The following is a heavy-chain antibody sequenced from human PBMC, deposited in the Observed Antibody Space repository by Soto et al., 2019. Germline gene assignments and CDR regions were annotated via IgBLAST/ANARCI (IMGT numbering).Heavy chain of an antibody. CDR1: GGSISSYY. J-gene: IGHJ4*02. Sequence: SETLSLTCTVSGGSISSYYWSWIRQPPGKGLERIGYIYYSGSTNYNPSLKSQVTLSVATSKNPFSLKLSSVTAADTAGYYCARQARYYYDSSGYYYFDYWGQGTLVTVSS. D-gene: IGHD3-22*01. V-gene: IGHV4-59*01. CDR3: ARQARYYYDSSGYYYFDY. CDR2: IYYSGST.